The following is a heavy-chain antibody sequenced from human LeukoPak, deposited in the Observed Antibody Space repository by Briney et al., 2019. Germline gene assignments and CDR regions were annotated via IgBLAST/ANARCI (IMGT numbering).Heavy chain of an antibody. CDR3: ARGFAGQLWSLPDYYYYYGMDV. CDR1: GGSISSYY. V-gene: IGHV4-4*07. J-gene: IGHJ6*02. CDR2: IYTSGST. D-gene: IGHD5-18*01. Sequence: PSETLSLTCTVSGGSISSYYWSWIRQPAGKGLEWIGRIYTSGSTNYNPSLKSRVTMSVDTSKNQFSLKLSSVTAADTAVYYCARGFAGQLWSLPDYYYYYGMDVWGQGTTVTVSS.